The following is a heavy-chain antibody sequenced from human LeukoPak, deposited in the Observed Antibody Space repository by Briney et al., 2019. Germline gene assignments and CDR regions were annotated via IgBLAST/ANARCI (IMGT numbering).Heavy chain of an antibody. D-gene: IGHD1-26*01. Sequence: SETLSLTCTVSGGSISSYYWSWIRQPPGKGLEWIGYIYYSGSTNYNPSLKSRVTISVDTSKNQFSLKLSSVTAADTAVYYCARHGRKVGASFNWGQGTLVTVSS. V-gene: IGHV4-59*08. CDR3: ARHGRKVGASFN. J-gene: IGHJ4*02. CDR1: GGSISSYY. CDR2: IYYSGST.